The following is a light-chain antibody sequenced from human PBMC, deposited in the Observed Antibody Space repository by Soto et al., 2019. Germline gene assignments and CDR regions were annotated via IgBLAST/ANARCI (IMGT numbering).Light chain of an antibody. CDR1: ESISSW. CDR2: DAS. CDR3: QQYNSYCR. J-gene: IGKJ2*03. Sequence: DIQMTQSPSTLSASIGDRVVITCRASESISSWLAWYQQKPGKAPKLLIYDASSLESGVPSRFSGSGSGTEFTLTISSLQPDDFATYYCQQYNSYCRFGQGTKVDIK. V-gene: IGKV1-5*01.